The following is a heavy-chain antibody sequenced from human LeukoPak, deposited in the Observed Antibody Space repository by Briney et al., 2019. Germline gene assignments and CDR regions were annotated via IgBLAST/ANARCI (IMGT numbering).Heavy chain of an antibody. V-gene: IGHV1-18*04. Sequence: ASVKVSCKASGYTFTGYYMHWVRQAPGQGLEWMGWISAYNGNTNYAQKLQGRVTMTTDTSTSTAYMELRSLRSDDTAVYYCARHGYYYVYYFDYWGQGTLVTVSS. J-gene: IGHJ4*02. CDR1: GYTFTGYY. D-gene: IGHD3-22*01. CDR3: ARHGYYYVYYFDY. CDR2: ISAYNGNT.